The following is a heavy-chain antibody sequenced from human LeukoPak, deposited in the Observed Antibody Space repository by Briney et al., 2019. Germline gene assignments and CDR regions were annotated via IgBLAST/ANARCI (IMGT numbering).Heavy chain of an antibody. CDR1: GGTFSSYA. V-gene: IGHV1-69*05. Sequence: SVKVSCKASGGTFSSYAISWVRQAPGQGLEWMGGIIPIFGTANYAQKFQGRVTITTDESTSTAYMELSSLRSEDTAVYYCARQYCSRTSCYPDYWGQGTLVTVSS. CDR3: ARQYCSRTSCYPDY. CDR2: IIPIFGTA. D-gene: IGHD2-2*01. J-gene: IGHJ4*02.